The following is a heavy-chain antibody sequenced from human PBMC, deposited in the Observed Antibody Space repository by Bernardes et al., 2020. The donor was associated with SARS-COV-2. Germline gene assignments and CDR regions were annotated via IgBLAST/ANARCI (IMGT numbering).Heavy chain of an antibody. D-gene: IGHD4-4*01. CDR2: IYSSGTS. CDR3: AGERDLYSWFDP. CDR1: PPFLTTYY. V-gene: IGHV4-4*07. Sequence: SETLSLTCSVSPPFLTTYYWSWIRQPPGKSLEWIGWIYSSGTSDYNPSLKSRVTMAIDPSKSQFSLTLTSVTPAATAKYFCAGERDLYSWFDPWGQGILVTVS. J-gene: IGHJ5*02.